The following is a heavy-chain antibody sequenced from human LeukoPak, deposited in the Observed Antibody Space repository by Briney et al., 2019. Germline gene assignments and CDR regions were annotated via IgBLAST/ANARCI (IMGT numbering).Heavy chain of an antibody. CDR3: AKDPYSGRMGAFDI. J-gene: IGHJ3*02. Sequence: GGSLRLSCAASGFTFSNYAMSWVRQAPGKGLEWVSVIGGSGGSIYYADSLKGRFTISRDNSKNTLYLQMNSLRAEDTAVYYCAKDPYSGRMGAFDIWGQGTMVTVSS. D-gene: IGHD1-26*01. CDR1: GFTFSNYA. V-gene: IGHV3-23*01. CDR2: IGGSGGSI.